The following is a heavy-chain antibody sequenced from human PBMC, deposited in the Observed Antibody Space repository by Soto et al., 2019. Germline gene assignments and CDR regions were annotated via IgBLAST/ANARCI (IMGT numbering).Heavy chain of an antibody. CDR1: GGTFSSYG. V-gene: IGHV1-69*01. D-gene: IGHD3-22*01. CDR2: VIPLFGAA. CDR3: AREQHDPYDSSGYYFNWFDT. J-gene: IGHJ5*02. Sequence: QVQLVQSGAEVKKPGSSVKVSCKASGGTFSSYGINWVRQAPGQGLEWMGGVIPLFGAANYAQKFQGRVTITADASSRIVYRELSSLRSEDTAVYYCAREQHDPYDSSGYYFNWFDTWGQGTLVTVSS.